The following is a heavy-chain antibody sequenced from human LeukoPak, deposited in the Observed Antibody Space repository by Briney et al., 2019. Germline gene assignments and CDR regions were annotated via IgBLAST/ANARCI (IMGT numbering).Heavy chain of an antibody. V-gene: IGHV3-23*01. D-gene: IGHD2-15*01. CDR1: GFTFTTYR. CDR3: ARQLGSCSDGSCYFDS. J-gene: IGHJ4*02. Sequence: GGSLRLSCAASGFTFTTYRMAWVGQAPGKGREWLSSISTTGDITYYADSVKGRFTISRDNSKHTLCLQVDSLRAEDTAVYYCARQLGSCSDGSCYFDSWGQGTLVTVSS. CDR2: ISTTGDIT.